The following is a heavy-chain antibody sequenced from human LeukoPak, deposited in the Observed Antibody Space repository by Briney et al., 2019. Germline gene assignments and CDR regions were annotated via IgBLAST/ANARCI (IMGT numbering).Heavy chain of an antibody. CDR1: GFTFSSYS. CDR2: ISSSSSYI. D-gene: IGHD6-19*01. V-gene: IGHV3-21*01. CDR3: ARGRGSRNIAVAGNYFDY. Sequence: PGGSLRLSCAASGFTFSSYSMNWVRQAPGKGLEWVSSISSSSSYIYYADSVKGRFTISRDNAKNSLYLQMNSLRAEDTAVYYCARGRGSRNIAVAGNYFDYWGQGTLVTVSS. J-gene: IGHJ4*02.